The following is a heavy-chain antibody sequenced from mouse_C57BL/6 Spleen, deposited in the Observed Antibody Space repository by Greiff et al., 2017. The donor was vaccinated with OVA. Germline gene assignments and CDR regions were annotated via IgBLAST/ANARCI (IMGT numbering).Heavy chain of an antibody. J-gene: IGHJ1*03. Sequence: VKLVESGPGLVAPSQSLSITCTVSGFSLTSYAISWVRQPPGKGLEWLGVIWTGGGTNYNSALKSRLSISKDNSKSQVFLKMNSLQTDDTARYYCARRSGDYYGSSYEYFDVWGTGTTVTVSS. CDR1: GFSLTSYA. CDR3: ARRSGDYYGSSYEYFDV. D-gene: IGHD1-1*01. CDR2: IWTGGGT. V-gene: IGHV2-9-1*01.